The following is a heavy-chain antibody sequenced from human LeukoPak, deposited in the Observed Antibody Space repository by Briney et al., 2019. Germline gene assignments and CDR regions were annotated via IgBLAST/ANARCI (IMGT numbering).Heavy chain of an antibody. Sequence: ASVKVSCKASGYTFTGYYMHWVRQAPGQGLEWTGWINPNSGGTNYAQKFQGRVTMTRDTSISTAYMELSRLRSDDTAVYHCARAGRIAARPFDYWGQGTLVTVSS. CDR3: ARAGRIAARPFDY. V-gene: IGHV1-2*02. CDR1: GYTFTGYY. CDR2: INPNSGGT. J-gene: IGHJ4*02. D-gene: IGHD6-6*01.